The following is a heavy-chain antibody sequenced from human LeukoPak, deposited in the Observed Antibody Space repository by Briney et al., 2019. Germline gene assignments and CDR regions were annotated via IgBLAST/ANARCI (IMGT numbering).Heavy chain of an antibody. Sequence: PGGSLRLSCAGSGFTFSNYAMSWVRQAPGKGLEWVSGISGSGGTTYYADSVKGRFTISRANSKNTLFLQVIRLRAEDTAVYYCATHCSSTSCYAYWGQGTLVTVSS. V-gene: IGHV3-23*01. D-gene: IGHD2-2*01. CDR3: ATHCSSTSCYAY. CDR1: GFTFSNYA. J-gene: IGHJ4*02. CDR2: ISGSGGTT.